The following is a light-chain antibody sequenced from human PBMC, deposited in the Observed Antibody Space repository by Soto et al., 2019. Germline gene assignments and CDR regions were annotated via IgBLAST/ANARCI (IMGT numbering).Light chain of an antibody. J-gene: IGKJ5*01. Sequence: EIVLTQSPGTLSLSPGERATLSCRASQSVTSNYLAWYQLKPGQAPRLLIHGASSRATGIPDRFSGSGSGTDFTLTISSLDPEDFAVYYCQQYGNSPNTFGQGTRLEIK. V-gene: IGKV3-20*01. CDR3: QQYGNSPNT. CDR2: GAS. CDR1: QSVTSNY.